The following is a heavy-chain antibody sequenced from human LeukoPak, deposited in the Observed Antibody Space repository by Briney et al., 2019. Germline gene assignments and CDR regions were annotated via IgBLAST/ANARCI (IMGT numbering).Heavy chain of an antibody. V-gene: IGHV4-39*01. J-gene: IGHJ6*02. CDR1: GGSISSSSYY. Sequence: SQTLSLTCTVPGGSISSSSYYWGWIRQPPGKGLEWIGSIYYSGSTYYNPSLKSRVTISVDTSKNQFSLKLSSVTAADTAVYYCARGRSLSGMDVWGQGTTVTVSS. CDR3: ARGRSLSGMDV. CDR2: IYYSGST. D-gene: IGHD3-10*01.